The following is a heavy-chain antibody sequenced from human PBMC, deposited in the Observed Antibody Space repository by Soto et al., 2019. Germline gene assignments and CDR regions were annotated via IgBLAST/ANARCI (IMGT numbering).Heavy chain of an antibody. CDR1: GFTFSSYA. D-gene: IGHD2-15*01. V-gene: IGHV3-23*01. CDR2: ISGSGGST. Sequence: EVPLLESGGGLVQPGGSLRLSCAASGFTFSSYAMSWVRQAPGKGLEWVSAISGSGGSTYYADSVKGRFTISRDNSKNTLYLQMNSLRAEDTAVYYCAKAGDIVVVVAAIRFDYWGQGTLVTVSS. J-gene: IGHJ4*02. CDR3: AKAGDIVVVVAAIRFDY.